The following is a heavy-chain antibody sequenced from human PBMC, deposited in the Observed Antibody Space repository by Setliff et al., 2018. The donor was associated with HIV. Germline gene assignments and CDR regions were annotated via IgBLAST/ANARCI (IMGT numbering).Heavy chain of an antibody. V-gene: IGHV4-59*11. CDR3: NIYYYYYMDV. Sequence: PSETLSLTCTVSGDSITGRWLSWIRQPPGKGLEWTGNIYHNGFANYNPSLKSRVTISVDTSKNQFSLKLSSVTAADTAVYYCNIYYYYYMDVWGKGTTVTVSS. CDR1: GDSITGRW. J-gene: IGHJ6*03. CDR2: IYHNGFA.